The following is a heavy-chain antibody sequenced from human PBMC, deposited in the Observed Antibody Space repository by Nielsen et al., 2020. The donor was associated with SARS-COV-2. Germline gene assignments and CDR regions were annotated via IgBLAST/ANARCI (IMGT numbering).Heavy chain of an antibody. V-gene: IGHV1-2*06. D-gene: IGHD4-17*01. J-gene: IGHJ3*02. Sequence: ASVKVSCKASGYTFTGYYMHWVRQAPGQGLEWMGRINPNSGGTNYAQKFQGRVTMTRDTSISTAYMELSRLRSDGTAVYYCARDRDGGDYFFHAFDIWGQGTMVTASS. CDR2: INPNSGGT. CDR3: ARDRDGGDYFFHAFDI. CDR1: GYTFTGYY.